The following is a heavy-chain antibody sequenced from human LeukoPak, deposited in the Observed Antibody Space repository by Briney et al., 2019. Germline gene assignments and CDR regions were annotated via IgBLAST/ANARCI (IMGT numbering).Heavy chain of an antibody. Sequence: GGSLRLSCTASGFTFSSYAMNWVPQAPGKGLEWVSGIGAGGTFTYYADSVKGRFTIFRDNSRNTLYLQMNSLRADDTAVYYCAKDLDYTTCGYYFDYWGQGTLVTVSS. V-gene: IGHV3-23*01. CDR1: GFTFSSYA. J-gene: IGHJ4*02. CDR2: IGAGGTFT. CDR3: AKDLDYTTCGYYFDY. D-gene: IGHD4-11*01.